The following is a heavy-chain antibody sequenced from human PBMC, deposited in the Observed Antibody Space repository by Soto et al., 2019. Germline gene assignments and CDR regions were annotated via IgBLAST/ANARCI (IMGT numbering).Heavy chain of an antibody. J-gene: IGHJ5*02. Sequence: PGESLKISCKGSGYSFTSYWISWVRQMPGKGLEWMGRIDPSDSYTNYSPSFQGHVTISADKSISTAYLQWSSLKASDTAMYYCARHSADYYDSSPNWFDPWGQGTLVTVSS. CDR2: IDPSDSYT. CDR3: ARHSADYYDSSPNWFDP. V-gene: IGHV5-10-1*01. D-gene: IGHD3-22*01. CDR1: GYSFTSYW.